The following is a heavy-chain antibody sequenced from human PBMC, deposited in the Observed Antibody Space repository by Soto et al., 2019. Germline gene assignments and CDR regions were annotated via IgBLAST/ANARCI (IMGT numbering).Heavy chain of an antibody. J-gene: IGHJ6*02. Sequence: QAQLVESGGGVVQPGRSLRLSCVASGFAFSNYDVHWVRQAPGKGLEWVTVISYDGSKQYYAESVKGRFTISRDNSKNTLYLQMNSLRSEDTAVYYCAKDDYGMDVWGQGTTVSVSS. CDR1: GFAFSNYD. CDR3: AKDDYGMDV. CDR2: ISYDGSKQ. V-gene: IGHV3-30*18.